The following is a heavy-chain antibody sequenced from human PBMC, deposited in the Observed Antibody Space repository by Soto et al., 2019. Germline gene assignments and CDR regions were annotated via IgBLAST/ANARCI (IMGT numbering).Heavy chain of an antibody. V-gene: IGHV5-10-1*01. CDR2: IDPRDSYV. CDR3: ARLYCTTSTCDSWFDP. Sequence: ESLKISCTCFGYTFTTFWISWVRQMPGKGLEWMGRIDPRDSYVNYSPSFQGHVTISVDKSISTAYLQWGSLKASDTAMYYCARLYCTTSTCDSWFDPWGQGTLVTVSS. CDR1: GYTFTTFW. J-gene: IGHJ5*02. D-gene: IGHD2-2*01.